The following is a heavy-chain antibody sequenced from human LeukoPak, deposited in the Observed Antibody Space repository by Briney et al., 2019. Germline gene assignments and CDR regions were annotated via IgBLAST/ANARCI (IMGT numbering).Heavy chain of an antibody. V-gene: IGHV3-21*01. Sequence: GGSLRLSCEASGFTFSSYAMSWVRKAPGKGLEWVSSISSSSSYIYYADSVKGRFTISRDNAKNSLYLQMNSLRAEDTAVYYCARVSSSLYDAFDIWGQGTMVTVSS. CDR3: ARVSSSLYDAFDI. D-gene: IGHD6-6*01. J-gene: IGHJ3*02. CDR2: ISSSSSYI. CDR1: GFTFSSYA.